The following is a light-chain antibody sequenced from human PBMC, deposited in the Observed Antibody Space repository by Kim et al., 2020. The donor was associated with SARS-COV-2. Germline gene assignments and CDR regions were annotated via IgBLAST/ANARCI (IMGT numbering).Light chain of an antibody. J-gene: IGKJ1*01. Sequence: DIQMTQSPSTLSASVGDRVTITCRASQSISSWLAWYQQKPGKAPKLLIYKASSLESGVPSRFSGSGSGTEFTLTISSLQPDDFATYYCQKYNSSEWRIGQGNKV. CDR3: QKYNSSEWR. V-gene: IGKV1-5*03. CDR2: KAS. CDR1: QSISSW.